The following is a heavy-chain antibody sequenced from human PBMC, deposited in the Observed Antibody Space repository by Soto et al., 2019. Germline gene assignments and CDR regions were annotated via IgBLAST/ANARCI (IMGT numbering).Heavy chain of an antibody. V-gene: IGHV1-69*13. Sequence: SVKVSCKASGGTFSSYAISWVRQAPGQGLEWMGGIIPIFGTANYAQKFQGRVTITADESTSTAYMELSSLRSEDTAVYYCARSAYSGSYSYYYYYGMDVCGQGPTVTVSS. CDR1: GGTFSSYA. J-gene: IGHJ6*02. CDR2: IIPIFGTA. CDR3: ARSAYSGSYSYYYYYGMDV. D-gene: IGHD1-26*01.